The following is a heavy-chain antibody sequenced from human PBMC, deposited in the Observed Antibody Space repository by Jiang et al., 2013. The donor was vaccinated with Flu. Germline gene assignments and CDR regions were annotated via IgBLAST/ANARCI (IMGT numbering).Heavy chain of an antibody. CDR3: AHSYDTSGYYRALLDY. CDR1: GFSLSTSGVG. Sequence: KPTQTLTLTCTFSGFSLSTSGVGVGWIRQPPGKALEWLALIYWSDGKRYSPSLNSRLTITKDTSKNQVVLTMTNFFXDPVDTATYYCAHSYDTSGYYRALLDYWGQGTLVTVSS. J-gene: IGHJ4*02. V-gene: IGHV2-5*01. CDR2: IYWSDGK. D-gene: IGHD3-22*01.